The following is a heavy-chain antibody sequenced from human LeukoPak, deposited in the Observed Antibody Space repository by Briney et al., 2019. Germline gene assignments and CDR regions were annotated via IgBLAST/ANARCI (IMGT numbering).Heavy chain of an antibody. Sequence: ASVKVSCKVSGYTLTELSMHWVRQAPGKRLEWMGGFDPEDGETIYAQKFQGRVTMTEDTSTDTDYMELSSLRSEDPAVYYCATRGGPYRSGWFDAFHIWGQGTMVTVSS. V-gene: IGHV1-24*01. CDR1: GYTLTELS. D-gene: IGHD6-19*01. J-gene: IGHJ3*02. CDR2: FDPEDGET. CDR3: ATRGGPYRSGWFDAFHI.